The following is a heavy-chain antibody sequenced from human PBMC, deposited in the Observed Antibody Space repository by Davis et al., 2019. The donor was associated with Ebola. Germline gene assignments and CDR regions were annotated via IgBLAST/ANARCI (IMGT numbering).Heavy chain of an antibody. D-gene: IGHD3-22*01. CDR1: GGSFSGYY. V-gene: IGHV4-34*01. CDR3: ARGAPYYYDSSGYYPYDY. Sequence: PSETLSLTCAVYGGSFSGYYWSWIRQPPGKGLEWIGEINHSGSTNYNPSLKSRVTISVDTSKNQFSLKLSSVTAADTAVYYCARGAPYYYDSSGYYPYDYWGQGTLVTVSS. CDR2: INHSGST. J-gene: IGHJ4*02.